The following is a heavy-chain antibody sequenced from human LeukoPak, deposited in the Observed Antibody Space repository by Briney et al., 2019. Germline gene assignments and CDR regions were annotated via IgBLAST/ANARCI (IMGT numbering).Heavy chain of an antibody. J-gene: IGHJ6*03. Sequence: PSETLSLTCGISGGSVSDYYWSWIRQTPGEGLEWIGEINQSGSPKYNPSLKSRVAIFVDTSSNQLSLNVTSVTAADTAVYYCVRGLVKKLVRRQIYYYMDVWGKGTTVTVSS. CDR2: INQSGSP. D-gene: IGHD6-6*01. CDR1: GGSVSDYY. CDR3: VRGLVKKLVRRQIYYYMDV. V-gene: IGHV4-34*01.